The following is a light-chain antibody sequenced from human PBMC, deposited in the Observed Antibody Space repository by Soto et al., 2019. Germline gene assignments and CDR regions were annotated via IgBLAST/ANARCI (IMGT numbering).Light chain of an antibody. CDR1: QGVSPXY. J-gene: IGKJ5*01. CDR2: GXA. Sequence: EIVFTQSPVTLCLSPGERAALSCRASQGVSPXYLASFEQEPGQAPRLIIYGXASMATGGPDRLSGSGSATDFTLTISRLEPEDFAVYYCQQYGSASSTFGQGTRLEIK. CDR3: QQYGSASST. V-gene: IGKV3-20*01.